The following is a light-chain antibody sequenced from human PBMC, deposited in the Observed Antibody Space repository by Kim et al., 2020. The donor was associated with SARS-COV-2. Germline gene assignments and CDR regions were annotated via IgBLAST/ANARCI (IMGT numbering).Light chain of an antibody. V-gene: IGKV1-39*01. Sequence: DIQMTQSPSSLSASVGDRVTITCRASQSISSYLNWYQQKPGKAPKLLIYAASSLQSGVPSRFSGSGSGTDFTLTISSLQPEDFATYYCQQSYSTLYTRGQGTKLEI. CDR1: QSISSY. CDR3: QQSYSTLYT. CDR2: AAS. J-gene: IGKJ2*01.